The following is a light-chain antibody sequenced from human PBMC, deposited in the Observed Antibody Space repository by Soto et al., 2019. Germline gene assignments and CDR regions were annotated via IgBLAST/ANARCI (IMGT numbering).Light chain of an antibody. CDR2: GAS. CDR1: QSVSSSY. V-gene: IGKV3-20*01. CDR3: QQSYSTMWT. Sequence: EIVLTQSPGTLSLSPGERATLSCRASQSVSSSYLAWYQQKPGQAPRLLIYGASSRATGIPDRFSGSGSGTEFTLTISSLQPEDFATYYCQQSYSTMWTFGQGPKVDI. J-gene: IGKJ1*01.